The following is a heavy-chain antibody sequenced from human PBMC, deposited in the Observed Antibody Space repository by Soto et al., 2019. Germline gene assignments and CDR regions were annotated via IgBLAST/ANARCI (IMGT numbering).Heavy chain of an antibody. CDR1: GFTFSSYA. CDR2: ISYDGSNK. Sequence: QVQLVESGGGVVQPGRSLRLSCAASGFTFSSYAMHWVRQAPGKGLEWVAVISYDGSNKYYADSVKGRFTISRDNSKNTLYLQMNRLRAEDTAVYYCARDRDGYKRDWYFDLWGRGNLVTVSS. CDR3: ARDRDGYKRDWYFDL. V-gene: IGHV3-30-3*01. J-gene: IGHJ2*01. D-gene: IGHD5-12*01.